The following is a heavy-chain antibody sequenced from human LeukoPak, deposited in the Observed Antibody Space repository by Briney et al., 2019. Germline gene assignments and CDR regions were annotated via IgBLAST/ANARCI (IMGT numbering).Heavy chain of an antibody. Sequence: SETLSLTCPVSGGSISSYYWSWIRQPAGKGLEWIGRIYTSGSTNYNPSLKSRVTMSVDTSKNQFSLKLSSVTAADTAVYYCARSYYYDSSGYWDYFDYWGQGTLVTVSS. CDR2: IYTSGST. CDR3: ARSYYYDSSGYWDYFDY. D-gene: IGHD3-22*01. J-gene: IGHJ4*02. V-gene: IGHV4-4*07. CDR1: GGSISSYY.